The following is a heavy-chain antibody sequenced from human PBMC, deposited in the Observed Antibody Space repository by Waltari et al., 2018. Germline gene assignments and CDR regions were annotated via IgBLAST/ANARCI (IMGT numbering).Heavy chain of an antibody. V-gene: IGHV4-38-2*01. CDR1: GYSISSGYY. D-gene: IGHD3-16*01. CDR3: ARVKVGVWPFDY. Sequence: QVQLQESGPGLVKPSETLSLTCAVSGYSISSGYYWGWIRQPPGKGLEWIGSIYHSGSTYYNPSLKSRVTISVDTSKNQFSLKLSSVTAADTAVYYCARVKVGVWPFDYWGQGTLVTVSS. CDR2: IYHSGST. J-gene: IGHJ4*02.